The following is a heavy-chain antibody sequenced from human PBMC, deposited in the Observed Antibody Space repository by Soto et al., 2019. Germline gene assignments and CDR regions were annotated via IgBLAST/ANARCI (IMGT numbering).Heavy chain of an antibody. CDR3: ARAQVMVRGVIISYGMDV. CDR2: IIPIFGTA. J-gene: IGHJ6*02. CDR1: GGTFSSYA. D-gene: IGHD3-10*01. V-gene: IGHV1-69*13. Sequence: SVKVSCKASGGTFSSYAISWVRQAPGQGLEWMGGIIPIFGTANYAQKFQGRVTITADESTSTAYMELSSLRSEDTAVYYCARAQVMVRGVIISYGMDVWGQGTTVTVSS.